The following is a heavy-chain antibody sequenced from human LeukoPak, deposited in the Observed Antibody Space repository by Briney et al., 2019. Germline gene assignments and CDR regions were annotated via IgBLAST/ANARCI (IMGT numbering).Heavy chain of an antibody. J-gene: IGHJ4*02. CDR2: ISPTGSTI. Sequence: PGGSLRLSCAASGFTFSNYEMNWVRQAPGKGLEWISYISPTGSTIHYADSVKGRFTISRDNSKNTLYLQMNSLRAEDTAVYYCVKDFGGGWLGHRYYFDYWGQGTLVTVSS. CDR1: GFTFSNYE. V-gene: IGHV3-48*03. CDR3: VKDFGGGWLGHRYYFDY. D-gene: IGHD6-19*01.